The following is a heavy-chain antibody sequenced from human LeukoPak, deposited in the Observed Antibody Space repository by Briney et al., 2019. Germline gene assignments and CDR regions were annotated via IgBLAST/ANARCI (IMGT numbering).Heavy chain of an antibody. V-gene: IGHV3-7*01. CDR1: GFTFSSYA. J-gene: IGHJ5*02. D-gene: IGHD3-16*01. CDR2: INPDGSQK. Sequence: GGSLRLSCAASGFTFSSYAMSWVRQAPGKGLEWVADINPDGSQKHSVDSVKGRFTISRDNAKNSLFLQMNSLRAEDTAVYYCVRQMIRFWFDPWGQGTQVTVSS. CDR3: VRQMIRFWFDP.